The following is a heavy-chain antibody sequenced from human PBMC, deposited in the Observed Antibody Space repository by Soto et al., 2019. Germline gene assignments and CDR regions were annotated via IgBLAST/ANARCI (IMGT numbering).Heavy chain of an antibody. CDR2: IRSKVYGLTT. CDR1: GFTFGDYA. D-gene: IGHD3-3*01. V-gene: IGHV3-49*03. Sequence: GGSLRLSCIASGFTFGDYAMSWFRQAPGKGVEWVPFIRSKVYGLTTQYAPSVKGIFTISIHDSISIAYLQMNSLKTEDTAVYYCTSTIFLVVIPRAYYYGIDVWAQGTTVTVSS. J-gene: IGHJ6*02. CDR3: TSTIFLVVIPRAYYYGIDV.